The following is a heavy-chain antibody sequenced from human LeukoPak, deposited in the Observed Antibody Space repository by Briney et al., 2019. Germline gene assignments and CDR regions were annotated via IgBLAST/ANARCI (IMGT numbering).Heavy chain of an antibody. CDR3: AKRIVGAPYAFDI. V-gene: IGHV3-23*01. CDR2: ISVSGSTT. Sequence: PGGSLRLSCAASGFTVSSYAMSWVRQAPGKRLEWVSAISVSGSTTYYADSVKGRFTISRDNSKNTLYLQMNSLRAGDTAVYYCAKRIVGAPYAFDIWGQGTMVTVSS. J-gene: IGHJ3*02. CDR1: GFTVSSYA. D-gene: IGHD1-26*01.